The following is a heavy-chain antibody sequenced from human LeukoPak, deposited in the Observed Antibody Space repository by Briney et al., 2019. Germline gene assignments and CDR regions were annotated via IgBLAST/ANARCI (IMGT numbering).Heavy chain of an antibody. CDR3: AKFRGGSNQALYFDY. CDR1: GFTFSSYA. CDR2: ISGSGGNT. Sequence: GGSLRLSCAASGFTFSSYAMSWVRQAPGKGLEWVSFISGSGGNTYYADSVKGRVTISRDNSKNTLYLQMNSLRAEDTALYYCAKFRGGSNQALYFDYWGQGTLVTVSS. J-gene: IGHJ4*02. D-gene: IGHD2-15*01. V-gene: IGHV3-23*01.